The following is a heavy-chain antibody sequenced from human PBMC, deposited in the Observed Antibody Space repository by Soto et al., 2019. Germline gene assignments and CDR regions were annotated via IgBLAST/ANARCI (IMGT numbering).Heavy chain of an antibody. CDR3: ARGSYYSGWV. V-gene: IGHV6-1*01. D-gene: IGHD6-19*01. CDR2: TYYRSKWYS. Sequence: SHTRSLTGAISGGSVSSTSAAWSWIRQSPSRGLEWLGRTYYRSKWYSDYAVSVKSRITINPDTSKNQFSLQLNSVTPEDAAVYYCARGSYYSGWVWGQGTLVTVSS. CDR1: GGSVSSTSAA. J-gene: IGHJ4*02.